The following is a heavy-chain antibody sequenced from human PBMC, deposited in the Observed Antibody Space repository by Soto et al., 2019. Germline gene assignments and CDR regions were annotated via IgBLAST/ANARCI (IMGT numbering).Heavy chain of an antibody. J-gene: IGHJ3*02. CDR3: ARFRYPPYYYDSSGYYRVDFDAFDI. D-gene: IGHD3-22*01. CDR2: IFSNDEK. V-gene: IGHV2-26*01. CDR1: GFSLSNARMG. Sequence: QVTLKESGPVLVKPTETLTLTCTVSGFSLSNARMGVSWIRQPPGKALEWLAHIFSNDEKSYSTSLKSRLTISKDTSKSQVVLTMTNMDPVDTATYYCARFRYPPYYYDSSGYYRVDFDAFDIWGQGTMVTVSS.